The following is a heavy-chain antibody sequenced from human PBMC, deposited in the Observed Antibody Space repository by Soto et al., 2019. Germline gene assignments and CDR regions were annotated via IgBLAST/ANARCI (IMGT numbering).Heavy chain of an antibody. CDR2: IYRTGST. V-gene: IGHV4-4*02. D-gene: IGHD1-7*01. CDR3: ASRDPGTSVDY. Sequence: QVQLQESGPGLVKPSGTLSLTCAVSGGSFTSNNWWTWVRQPPGQGLEWIGEIYRTGSTNYNPSLKSRVTISLDKSENKSSLKVTSLTAADTAVYYCASRDPGTSVDYWGQGTLVTVSS. CDR1: GGSFTSNNW. J-gene: IGHJ4*02.